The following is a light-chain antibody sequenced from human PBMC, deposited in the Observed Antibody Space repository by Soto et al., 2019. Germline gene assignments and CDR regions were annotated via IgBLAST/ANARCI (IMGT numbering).Light chain of an antibody. J-gene: IGKJ1*01. CDR3: QQYDYWWT. CDR1: QRISSN. Sequence: VMTQSPATLSVSPGERATVSCRSSQRISSNLAWYQQRRGQAPRLLIYGASARATGVPARFSGSGSGTEFTLTISSLQSEDFGIYYCQQYDYWWTFGQGTKVDIK. V-gene: IGKV3-15*01. CDR2: GAS.